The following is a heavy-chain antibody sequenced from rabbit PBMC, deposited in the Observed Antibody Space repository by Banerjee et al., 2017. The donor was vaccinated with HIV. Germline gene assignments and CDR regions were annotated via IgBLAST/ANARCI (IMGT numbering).Heavy chain of an antibody. V-gene: IGHV1S40*01. Sequence: QSLEESGGDLVKPGASLTLTCTASGFSFSTSQYMCWVRQAPGKGLEWIGCIYTGSSGSTYYASWAKGRFTISETSSTTVTLQMTSLTAADTATYFCARDDGGTYYYFSLWGPGTLVTVS. CDR1: GFSFSTSQY. D-gene: IGHD5-1*01. CDR3: ARDDGGTYYYFSL. J-gene: IGHJ4*01. CDR2: IYTGSSGST.